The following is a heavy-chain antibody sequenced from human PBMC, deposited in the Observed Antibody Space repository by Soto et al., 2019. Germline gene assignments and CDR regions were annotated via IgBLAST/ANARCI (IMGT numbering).Heavy chain of an antibody. D-gene: IGHD3-10*01. J-gene: IGHJ5*02. CDR1: GGSISSYTSYY. CDR2: IYYSGNT. CDR3: ARRGVQGVPFVFDP. V-gene: IGHV4-39*02. Sequence: QLQLQESGPGLVKPSETLSLTCTVSGGSISSYTSYYWDWLRQAPGKGLEWIGTIYYSGNTFYNPSLKSRVTISVDTFNNHFSLSLSSVTAVDTAVYFCARRGVQGVPFVFDPWGQGVLVTVSS.